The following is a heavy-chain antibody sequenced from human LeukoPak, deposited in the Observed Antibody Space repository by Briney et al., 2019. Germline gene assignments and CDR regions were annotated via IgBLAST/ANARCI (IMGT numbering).Heavy chain of an antibody. Sequence: RTGGSLRLSCAASGFTFSSYWMSWVRQAPGKGLEWVANIKQDGSEKYYVDSVKGRFTISRDNAKNSLYLQMNSLRAEDTAVYYCARAQLYSGYGEGNFDYWGQGTLVTVSS. CDR1: GFTFSSYW. D-gene: IGHD5-12*01. J-gene: IGHJ4*02. CDR2: IKQDGSEK. CDR3: ARAQLYSGYGEGNFDY. V-gene: IGHV3-7*01.